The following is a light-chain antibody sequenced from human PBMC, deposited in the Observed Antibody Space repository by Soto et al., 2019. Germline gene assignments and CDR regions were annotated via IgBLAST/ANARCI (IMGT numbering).Light chain of an antibody. Sequence: DIVMTQSPDSLAVSLGERATINCKSSQSVLYSSNNKNYLTWYQQKPGQPPKLLISWASTRESGVPERFSGSGPGTDFTLTISSLQAEDVAVYYCQQYYDSPLTFGGGTKVEIK. CDR1: QSVLYSSNNKNY. CDR2: WAS. J-gene: IGKJ4*01. V-gene: IGKV4-1*01. CDR3: QQYYDSPLT.